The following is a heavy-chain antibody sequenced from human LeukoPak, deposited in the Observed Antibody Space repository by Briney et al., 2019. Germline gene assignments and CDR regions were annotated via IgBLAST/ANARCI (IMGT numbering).Heavy chain of an antibody. CDR1: GGSISSYH. D-gene: IGHD3-10*01. CDR2: IYYSGST. V-gene: IGHV4-59*08. Sequence: SETLSLTCTVSGGSISSYHWSWIRQPPGKGLEWIGYIYYSGSTNYNPSLKSRVTISVDTSKNQFSLKLSSVTAADTAVYYCARHGTPLRYGSGNYYKGAPFDYWGQGTLVTVSS. J-gene: IGHJ4*02. CDR3: ARHGTPLRYGSGNYYKGAPFDY.